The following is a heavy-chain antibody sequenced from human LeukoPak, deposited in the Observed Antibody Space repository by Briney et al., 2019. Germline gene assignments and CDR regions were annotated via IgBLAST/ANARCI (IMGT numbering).Heavy chain of an antibody. V-gene: IGHV3-30-3*02. D-gene: IGHD3-3*01. CDR3: AKLSYDFWSGYSH. J-gene: IGHJ4*02. Sequence: GRSLRLSCAASGFTFSSYAMHWVRQAPGKGLEWVAVISYDGSNKYYADSVKGRFTISRDNSKNTLYLQMNSLRAEDTAVYYCAKLSYDFWSGYSHWGQGTLVTVSS. CDR2: ISYDGSNK. CDR1: GFTFSSYA.